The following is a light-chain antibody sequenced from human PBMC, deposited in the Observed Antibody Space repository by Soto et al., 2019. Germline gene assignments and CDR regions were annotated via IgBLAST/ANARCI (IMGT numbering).Light chain of an antibody. J-gene: IGKJ1*01. Sequence: DIVLTQSPDSLAVSLGERATVNCKSSQSVLSSSNNKNYLAWFQQKPGQRPKLLIYWASTRESGVPDRFSGSGSGTDFTLTISSLQAEDVAVYYCQHYYNYPWTLGQGTKVEAK. CDR3: QHYYNYPWT. CDR2: WAS. V-gene: IGKV4-1*01. CDR1: QSVLSSSNNKNY.